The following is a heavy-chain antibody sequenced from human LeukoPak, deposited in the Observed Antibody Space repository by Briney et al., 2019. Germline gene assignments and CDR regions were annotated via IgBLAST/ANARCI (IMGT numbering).Heavy chain of an antibody. CDR1: GFTFSSYE. D-gene: IGHD4-17*01. CDR3: ARERVTTGGDAFDI. Sequence: GGSLRLSCAASGFTFSSYEMTWVRQAPGKGLEWVAYISSSGLSIHYAASVRGRFTISRDNAINSLYLQMNSLRAEDTALYYCARERVTTGGDAFDIWGQGTMVTVSS. CDR2: ISSSGLSI. J-gene: IGHJ3*02. V-gene: IGHV3-48*03.